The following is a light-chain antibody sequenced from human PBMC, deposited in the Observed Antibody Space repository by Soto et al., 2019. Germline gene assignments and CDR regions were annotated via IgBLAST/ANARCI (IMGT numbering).Light chain of an antibody. V-gene: IGKV3-15*01. J-gene: IGKJ1*01. CDR2: GAS. CDR1: QRVSSN. CDR3: QQYNNWWT. Sequence: EIVMTQSPATLSVSPGERATLSCRASQRVSSNLAWYQQKPGQAPRLLIYGASTRATGIPARFSGSGSGTEFTLTISSLQSEDIAVYYCQQYNNWWTFGQGTKVEIK.